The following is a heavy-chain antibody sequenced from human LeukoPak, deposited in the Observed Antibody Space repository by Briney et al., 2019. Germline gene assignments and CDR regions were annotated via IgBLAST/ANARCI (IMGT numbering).Heavy chain of an antibody. CDR3: AKHEGRSGYYFNPYFDY. V-gene: IGHV4-34*01. D-gene: IGHD3-22*01. Sequence: LETLSLTCAVYGGSFSGYYWSWIRQPPGKGLEWIGEINHSGSTNYNPSLKSRVTISVDTSKNQFSLKLSSVTAADTAVYYWAKHEGRSGYYFNPYFDYWRQGTLVTVSS. CDR2: INHSGST. J-gene: IGHJ4*02. CDR1: GGSFSGYY.